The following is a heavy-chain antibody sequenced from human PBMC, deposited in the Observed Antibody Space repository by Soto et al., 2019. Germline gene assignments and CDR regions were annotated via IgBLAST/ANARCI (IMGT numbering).Heavy chain of an antibody. J-gene: IGHJ3*01. CDR3: ARALRGEQNDAFDV. CDR1: GFTFSSYA. Sequence: GGSLRLSCAASGFTFSSYAMHCVRHSPGKGLEWVAVISYDGSNKYYADSVKGRFTISRDNPKNTLYLQMNSLRAEDTAVYYCARALRGEQNDAFDVWGQGTMVTVSS. D-gene: IGHD3-16*01. CDR2: ISYDGSNK. V-gene: IGHV3-30-3*01.